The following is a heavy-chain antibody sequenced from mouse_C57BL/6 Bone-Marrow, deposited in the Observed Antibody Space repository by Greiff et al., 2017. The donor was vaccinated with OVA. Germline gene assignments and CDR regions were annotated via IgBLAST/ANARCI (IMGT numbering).Heavy chain of an antibody. CDR2: ISSGGSYT. J-gene: IGHJ1*03. Sequence: EVQRVESGGDLVKPGGSLKLSCAASGFTFSSYGMSWVRQTPDKRLEWVATISSGGSYTYYPDSVKGRFTISTDNAKNTLYLQMSSLKSEDTAMYYCARHHYYGSSHWYFDVGGTGTTVTVSS. D-gene: IGHD1-1*01. V-gene: IGHV5-6*01. CDR3: ARHHYYGSSHWYFDV. CDR1: GFTFSSYG.